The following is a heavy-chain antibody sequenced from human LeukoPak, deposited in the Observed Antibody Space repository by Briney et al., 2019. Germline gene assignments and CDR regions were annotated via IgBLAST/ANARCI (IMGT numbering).Heavy chain of an antibody. J-gene: IGHJ4*02. Sequence: PGGSLRLSCEASEFTFSSFWMSWVRQAPGKGLEWVANIKQDGSEKRYVDSVKGRFTISRDNAKNSLYLQMNSLSAEDTAVYYCARGSSGWTSPFDYWGQGTLVTVSS. CDR3: ARGSSGWTSPFDY. CDR2: IKQDGSEK. CDR1: EFTFSSFW. V-gene: IGHV3-7*01. D-gene: IGHD6-19*01.